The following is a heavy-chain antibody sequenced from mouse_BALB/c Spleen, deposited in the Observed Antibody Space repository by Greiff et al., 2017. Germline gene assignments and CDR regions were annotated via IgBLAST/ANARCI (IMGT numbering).Heavy chain of an antibody. D-gene: IGHD3-3*01. Sequence: QVQLQQSGAELARPGASVKLSCKASGYTFTSYWMQWVKQRPGQGLEWIGAIYPGDGDTRYTQKFKGKATLTADKSSSTAYMQLSSLASEDSAVYYCARGRGRNAMDYWGQGTSVTVSS. CDR2: IYPGDGDT. V-gene: IGHV1-87*01. CDR1: GYTFTSYW. CDR3: ARGRGRNAMDY. J-gene: IGHJ4*01.